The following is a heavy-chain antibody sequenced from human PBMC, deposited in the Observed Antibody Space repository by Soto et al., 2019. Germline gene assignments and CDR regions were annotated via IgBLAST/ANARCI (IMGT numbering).Heavy chain of an antibody. J-gene: IGHJ4*02. V-gene: IGHV1-18*04. Sequence: QSGGEVKKPGASVKVSCKTSGYTFSNYDFSWVRQAPGQGLEWMGWVSNKNGVTNYAEKFRDRVTMTTDISTNTIYMELRSLRSDDTAVYFCARERLNTGWYGFDHWGQGTQVTVSS. CDR2: VSNKNGVT. CDR1: GYTFSNYD. CDR3: ARERLNTGWYGFDH. D-gene: IGHD6-19*01.